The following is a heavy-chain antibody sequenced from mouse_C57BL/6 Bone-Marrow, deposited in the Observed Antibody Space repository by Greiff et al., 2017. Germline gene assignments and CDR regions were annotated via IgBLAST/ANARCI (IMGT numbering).Heavy chain of an antibody. CDR3: ERFTD. D-gene: IGHD1-1*01. CDR2: ISGGGGNT. Sequence: EVKLVESGGGLVKPGGSLKLSCAASGFTFSSYTMSWVRQTPDQRLEWVATISGGGGNTYYPDSVKGRFTIARDNARNTLYLQMSSLRSEDTALYYCERFTDWGQGTTLTVSS. CDR1: GFTFSSYT. V-gene: IGHV5-9*01. J-gene: IGHJ2*01.